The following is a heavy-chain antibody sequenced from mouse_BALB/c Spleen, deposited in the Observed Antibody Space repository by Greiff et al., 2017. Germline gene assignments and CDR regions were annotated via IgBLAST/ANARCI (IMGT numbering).Heavy chain of an antibody. D-gene: IGHD2-14*01. CDR3: ARVVRRGGYYAMDY. V-gene: IGHV2-6-7*01. Sequence: VQLKESGPGLVAPSQSLSITCTVSGFSLTGYGVNWVRQPPGKGLEWLGMIWGDGSTDYNSALKSRLSISKDNSKSQVFLKMNSLQTDDTARYYCARVVRRGGYYAMDYWGQGTSVTVSS. J-gene: IGHJ4*01. CDR2: IWGDGST. CDR1: GFSLTGYG.